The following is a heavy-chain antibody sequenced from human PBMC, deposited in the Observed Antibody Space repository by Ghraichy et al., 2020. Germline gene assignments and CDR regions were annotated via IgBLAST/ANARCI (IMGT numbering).Heavy chain of an antibody. CDR2: IKQDGSEK. CDR1: GFTFSSYW. CDR3: AREVRPYYDFWSGYYEFDY. J-gene: IGHJ4*02. V-gene: IGHV3-7*01. D-gene: IGHD3-3*01. Sequence: GGSLRLSCAASGFTFSSYWMSWVRQAPGKGLEWVANIKQDGSEKYYVDSVKGRFTISRDNAKNSLYLQMNSLRAEDTAVYYCAREVRPYYDFWSGYYEFDYWGQGTLVTVSS.